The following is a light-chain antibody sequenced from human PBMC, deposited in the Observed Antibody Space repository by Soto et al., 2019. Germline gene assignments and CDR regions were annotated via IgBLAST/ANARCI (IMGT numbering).Light chain of an antibody. J-gene: IGKJ1*01. CDR2: GAS. CDR3: QETYHPPLT. Sequence: DIQMTQSPSSLSAFIGDRVTITCRASQNIRIYLNWFQQKPGKAPNLLIYGASNLESGVPSRFSGSGSGTDFTLTINSLQPEDFAAYYCQETYHPPLTFGQGTKV. CDR1: QNIRIY. V-gene: IGKV1-39*01.